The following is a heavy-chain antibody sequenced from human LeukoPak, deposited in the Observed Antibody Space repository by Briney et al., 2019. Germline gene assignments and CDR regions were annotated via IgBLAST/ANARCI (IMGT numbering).Heavy chain of an antibody. CDR2: ISSSSSYI. J-gene: IGHJ4*02. CDR1: GFTFSSYS. CDR3: ARDRVVGYCSTTSCPIDY. Sequence: GGSLRLSCAASGFTFSSYSMNWVRQAPGKGLEWVSSISSSSSYIYYADSVKGRFTISRDNAKNSLYLQMNSLRAEDTAVYYCARDRVVGYCSTTSCPIDYWGQGTLVTVSS. D-gene: IGHD2-2*01. V-gene: IGHV3-21*01.